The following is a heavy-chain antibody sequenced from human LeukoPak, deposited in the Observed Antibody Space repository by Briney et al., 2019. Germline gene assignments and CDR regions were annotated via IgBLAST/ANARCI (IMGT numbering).Heavy chain of an antibody. Sequence: GGSLRLSCAASGFTFSSYWMHWVRQAPGKGLVWVSRINSDGSSTSYADSVKGRFTVSRDNAKNTLYLQMNSLRAEDTAVYYCARNTNHSDWLLIDYWGQGTLVTVSS. CDR2: INSDGSST. CDR1: GFTFSSYW. V-gene: IGHV3-74*01. CDR3: ARNTNHSDWLLIDY. D-gene: IGHD3-9*01. J-gene: IGHJ4*02.